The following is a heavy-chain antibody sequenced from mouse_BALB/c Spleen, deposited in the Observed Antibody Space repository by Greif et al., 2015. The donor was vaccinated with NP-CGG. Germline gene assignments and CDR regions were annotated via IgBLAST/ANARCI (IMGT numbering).Heavy chain of an antibody. CDR3: ARKDYNYYHMDY. D-gene: IGHD2-12*01. Sequence: EVHLVESGGGLVQPGGSLRLSCATSGFTFTDYYMSWVRQPPGKALEWLGFIRSKANGYTTEYSASVKGRFTISRDNSQSILYLQMNTLITEDSATYYCARKDYNYYHMDYWGQGTSVTVSS. J-gene: IGHJ4*01. CDR2: IRSKANGYTT. CDR1: GFTFTDYY. V-gene: IGHV7-3*02.